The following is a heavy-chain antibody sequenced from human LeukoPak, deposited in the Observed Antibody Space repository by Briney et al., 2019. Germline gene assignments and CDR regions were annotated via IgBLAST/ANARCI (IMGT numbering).Heavy chain of an antibody. V-gene: IGHV3-21*06. Sequence: GGSLRLSCTASAFIFSGYSMNWVRQAPGKGLEWVSCISSSSSDMFYADSVKGRCTISRDNSKNSLFLQMDSLRAEDTAVYYCATLPTVTSSSPWFNYWGQGTRVTVSS. J-gene: IGHJ4*02. CDR1: AFIFSGYS. D-gene: IGHD4-11*01. CDR2: ISSSSSDM. CDR3: ATLPTVTSSSPWFNY.